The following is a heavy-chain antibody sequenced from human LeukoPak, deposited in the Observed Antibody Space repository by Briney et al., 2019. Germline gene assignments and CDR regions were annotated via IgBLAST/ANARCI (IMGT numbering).Heavy chain of an antibody. D-gene: IGHD3-9*01. Sequence: SETLSLTCTVSGDSISSYYWSWIRQPPGKGLEWIAYIYDSGRTDYNPSLKSRVTISVHTSKNQFSLKLSSVTAADTAVYYCARLTGYSSESWFDPWGQGTLVTVSS. CDR2: IYDSGRT. J-gene: IGHJ5*02. CDR3: ARLTGYSSESWFDP. CDR1: GDSISSYY. V-gene: IGHV4-59*01.